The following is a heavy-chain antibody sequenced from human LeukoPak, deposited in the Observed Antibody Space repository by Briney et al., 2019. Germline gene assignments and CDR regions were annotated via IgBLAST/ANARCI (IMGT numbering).Heavy chain of an antibody. V-gene: IGHV4-34*01. CDR2: INHSGST. Sequence: TPSETLSLTCAVYGGSFSGYYVSWIRQPPGKGLEWIGEINHSGSTNYNPSLKSRVTISVDTSKNQFSLKLSSVTAADTAVYYCARLQWLVRGFDYWGQGTLVTVSS. CDR3: ARLQWLVRGFDY. J-gene: IGHJ4*02. CDR1: GGSFSGYY. D-gene: IGHD6-19*01.